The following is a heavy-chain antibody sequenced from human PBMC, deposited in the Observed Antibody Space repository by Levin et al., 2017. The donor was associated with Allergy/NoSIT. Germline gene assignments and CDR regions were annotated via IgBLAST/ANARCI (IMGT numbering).Heavy chain of an antibody. CDR1: GGSISSYY. D-gene: IGHD2-15*01. J-gene: IGHJ6*02. CDR3: ARRSCSGGTCYSGSHGMDV. CDR2: IYYSGST. V-gene: IGHV4-59*08. Sequence: PSETLSLTCTVSGGSISSYYWSWIRQPPGKGLEWIGYIYYSGSTTYNPSLKSRVTISIDTSKNQFSLKLSSVTAADTAVYYCARRSCSGGTCYSGSHGMDVWGQGTTVTVSS.